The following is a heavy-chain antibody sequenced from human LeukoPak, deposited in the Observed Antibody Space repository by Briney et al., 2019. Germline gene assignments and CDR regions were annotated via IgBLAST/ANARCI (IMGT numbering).Heavy chain of an antibody. CDR3: ARDSSGWSGGFAVDFDY. CDR2: ISAYNGNT. CDR1: GYTFTSYG. V-gene: IGHV1-18*01. J-gene: IGHJ4*02. Sequence: ASVKVSCKASGYTFTSYGISWVRQAPGQGLEWRGWISAYNGNTNYAQKLQGRVTMTTDTSTSTAYMELRSLRSDDTAVYYCARDSSGWSGGFAVDFDYWGQGTLVTVSS. D-gene: IGHD6-19*01.